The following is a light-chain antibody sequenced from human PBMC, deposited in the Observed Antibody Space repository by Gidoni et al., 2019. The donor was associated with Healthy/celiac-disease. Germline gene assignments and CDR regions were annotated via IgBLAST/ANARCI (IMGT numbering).Light chain of an antibody. V-gene: IGLV3-9*01. Sequence: SYELTQPLSVSVALGQTARSTCGGNNIVSKNVHWDQQKPGQPPVLVIYRDSNRPAGIPERFSGSNSGNTATLTISRAQAGDEADYYCQVWDSSTANVFGTGTKVTVL. CDR1: NIVSKN. CDR2: RDS. J-gene: IGLJ1*01. CDR3: QVWDSSTANV.